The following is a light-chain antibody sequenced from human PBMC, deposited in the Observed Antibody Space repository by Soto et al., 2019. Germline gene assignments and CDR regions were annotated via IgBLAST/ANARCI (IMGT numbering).Light chain of an antibody. CDR1: SSDVGGYNS. CDR2: EVT. J-gene: IGLJ2*01. V-gene: IGLV2-8*01. CDR3: SSYAGSNKLL. Sequence: QSALTQPPSASGSPGQSVTISCTGTSSDVGGYNSVSWYQQHPGKAPKLMIYEVTKRPSGVPDRFSGSKSGNTASLTVSGLQAEDEADYYCSSYAGSNKLLFGGGTKRTVL.